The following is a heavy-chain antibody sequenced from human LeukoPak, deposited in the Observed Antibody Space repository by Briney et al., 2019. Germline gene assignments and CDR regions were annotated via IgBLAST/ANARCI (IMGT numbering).Heavy chain of an antibody. D-gene: IGHD6-19*01. J-gene: IGHJ5*02. V-gene: IGHV5-10-1*01. CDR2: IDPSDSYT. CDR1: GSSFTSYW. CDR3: ARHSSGRNWFDP. Sequence: KAGESLRISCQGSGSSFTSYWISWVRPMPGKGLEWMGRIDPSDSYTNYSPSFQGHVTISADKSISTAYLQWSSLKASDTAMYYCARHSSGRNWFDPWGQGTLVTVSS.